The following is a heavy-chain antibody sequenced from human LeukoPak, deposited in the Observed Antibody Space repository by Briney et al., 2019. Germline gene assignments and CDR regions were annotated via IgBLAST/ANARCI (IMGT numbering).Heavy chain of an antibody. CDR3: AREGYDSSGYQFDY. V-gene: IGHV4-30-4*01. D-gene: IGHD3-22*01. Sequence: SQTLSLTCTVSGVSVNSGDYFWSWIRQPPGKGLEWIGYIYYSGSSYYNPSFRSRVTISVDTSKNQFSLKLSSVTAADTAVYYCAREGYDSSGYQFDYWGQGTLVTVSS. J-gene: IGHJ4*02. CDR2: IYYSGSS. CDR1: GVSVNSGDYF.